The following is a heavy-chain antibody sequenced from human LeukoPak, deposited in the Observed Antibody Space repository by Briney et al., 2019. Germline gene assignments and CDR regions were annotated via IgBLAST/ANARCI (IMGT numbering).Heavy chain of an antibody. Sequence: GGSLRLSCAASGFTFDDYGMSWVRQAPGKGLEWVSGINWNGGSTGYADSVKGRFTISRDNAKNSLYLQMNSLRAEDTALYYCAREGYSGYQPHYYYYYMDVWGKGTTVTVSS. D-gene: IGHD5-12*01. J-gene: IGHJ6*03. CDR3: AREGYSGYQPHYYYYYMDV. V-gene: IGHV3-20*04. CDR2: INWNGGST. CDR1: GFTFDDYG.